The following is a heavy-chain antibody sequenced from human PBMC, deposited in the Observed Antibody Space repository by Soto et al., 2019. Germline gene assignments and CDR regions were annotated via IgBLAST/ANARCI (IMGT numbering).Heavy chain of an antibody. CDR3: ARDGQQQMVPTYYYYGMDV. Sequence: ASVKVSCKASGYTFTGYYMHWVRQAPGQGLEWTGWINPNSGGTNYAQKFQGWVTMTRDTSISTAYMELSRLRSDDTAVYYCARDGQQQMVPTYYYYGMDVWGQGTTVTVSS. CDR2: INPNSGGT. D-gene: IGHD6-13*01. J-gene: IGHJ6*02. CDR1: GYTFTGYY. V-gene: IGHV1-2*04.